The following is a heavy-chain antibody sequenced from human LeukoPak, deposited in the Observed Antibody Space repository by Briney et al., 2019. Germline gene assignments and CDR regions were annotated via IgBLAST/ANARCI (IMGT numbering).Heavy chain of an antibody. J-gene: IGHJ4*02. Sequence: ASVKVSCKASGGTFSSYAISWVRQAPGQGLEWMGGIIPILGTANYAQKFQGRVTITADESTSTAYMELSSLRSEDTAVYYCARDPNYYGSGSYSYFDYWGQGTLVTVSS. CDR1: GGTFSSYA. CDR2: IIPILGTA. CDR3: ARDPNYYGSGSYSYFDY. V-gene: IGHV1-69*01. D-gene: IGHD3-10*01.